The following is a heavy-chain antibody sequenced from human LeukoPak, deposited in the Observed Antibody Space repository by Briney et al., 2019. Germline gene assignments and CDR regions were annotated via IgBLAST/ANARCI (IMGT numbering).Heavy chain of an antibody. V-gene: IGHV3-30*02. CDR3: AKTGYCSSTSCRPYYYYYMDV. J-gene: IGHJ6*03. CDR1: GFTFSSYG. D-gene: IGHD2-2*01. Sequence: GGSLRLPCAASGFTFSSYGMHWVRQAPGKGLEWVAFIRYDGSNKYYADSVKGRFTISRDNSKNTLYLQMNSLRAEDTAVYYCAKTGYCSSTSCRPYYYYYMDVWGKGTTVTVSS. CDR2: IRYDGSNK.